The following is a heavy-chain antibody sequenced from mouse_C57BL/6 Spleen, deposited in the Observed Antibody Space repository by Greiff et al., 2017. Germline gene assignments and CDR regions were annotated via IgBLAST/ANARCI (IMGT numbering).Heavy chain of an antibody. Sequence: EVQLVESGGGLVKPGGSLKLSCAASGFTFSDYGMHWVRQAPEKGLEWVAYISSGSSTIYYADTVKGRFTISRDNAKNTLFLQMTSLRSEDTAMYYCAITTVVATGAMDYWGQGTSVTVSS. D-gene: IGHD1-1*01. J-gene: IGHJ4*01. CDR1: GFTFSDYG. V-gene: IGHV5-17*01. CDR2: ISSGSSTI. CDR3: AITTVVATGAMDY.